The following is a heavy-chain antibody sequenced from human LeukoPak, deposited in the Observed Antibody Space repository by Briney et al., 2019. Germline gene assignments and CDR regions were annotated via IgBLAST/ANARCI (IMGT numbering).Heavy chain of an antibody. CDR2: IYYSGST. CDR1: GGSISSYY. D-gene: IGHD3-22*01. Sequence: SETLSLTCTVSGGSISSYYWSWIRQPPGKGLEWIGYIYYSGSTNYNPSLKSRVTISVDTSKNQFSLKLSSVTAADTAVYYCARVGANYYDSSGYPYYLDYWGQGTLVTVSS. CDR3: ARVGANYYDSSGYPYYLDY. V-gene: IGHV4-59*01. J-gene: IGHJ4*02.